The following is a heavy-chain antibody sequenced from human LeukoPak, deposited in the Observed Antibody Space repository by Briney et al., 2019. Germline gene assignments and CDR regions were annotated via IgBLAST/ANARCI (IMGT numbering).Heavy chain of an antibody. CDR2: INHSGST. CDR1: GGSFSGYY. D-gene: IGHD3-16*02. Sequence: KSSETLSLTCAVYGGSFSGYYWSWIRQPPGKGLEWIGEINHSGSTNYNPSLKSRVTISVDTSKNQFSLKLSSVTAADTAVYYCARGLYDYVWGSYRRPDAFDIWGQGTMVTVSS. V-gene: IGHV4-34*01. CDR3: ARGLYDYVWGSYRRPDAFDI. J-gene: IGHJ3*02.